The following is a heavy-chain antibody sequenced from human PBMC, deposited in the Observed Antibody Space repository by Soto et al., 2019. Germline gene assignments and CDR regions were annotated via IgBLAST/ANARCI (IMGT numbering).Heavy chain of an antibody. J-gene: IGHJ4*02. CDR2: IIPIFGTA. Sequence: QVQLVQSGAEVKKPGSSVKVSCKASGGTFSSYAISWVRQAPGQGLEWMGGIIPIFGTANYAQKFQGRVTITADESTSTAYMELSSLRSEDTAVYYCASGYSSGWNGFGADKYYFDFWGQGTLVTVSS. D-gene: IGHD6-19*01. V-gene: IGHV1-69*01. CDR3: ASGYSSGWNGFGADKYYFDF. CDR1: GGTFSSYA.